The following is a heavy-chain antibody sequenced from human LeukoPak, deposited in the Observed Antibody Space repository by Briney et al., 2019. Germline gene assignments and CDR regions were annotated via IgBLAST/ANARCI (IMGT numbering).Heavy chain of an antibody. Sequence: SKTLSLTRTVSGGSISSYYWSWIRQPPGKGLEWIGYIYYSGSTNYNPSLKSRVTISVDTSKNQFSLKLSSVTAADTAVYYCATYCSGGSCYGYWGQGTLVTVSS. D-gene: IGHD2-15*01. CDR2: IYYSGST. V-gene: IGHV4-59*01. J-gene: IGHJ4*02. CDR3: ATYCSGGSCYGY. CDR1: GGSISSYY.